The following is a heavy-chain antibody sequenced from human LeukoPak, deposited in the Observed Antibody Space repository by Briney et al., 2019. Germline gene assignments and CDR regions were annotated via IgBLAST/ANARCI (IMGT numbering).Heavy chain of an antibody. CDR3: AKRSGPIQFLNAFDI. CDR2: ISYDGSNK. Sequence: GRSLRLSCAASGFTFSSYGMHWVRQAPGKGLEWVAVISYDGSNKYYADSVKGRFTISRDNSKNTLYLQMNSLRAEDTAVYYCAKRSGPIQFLNAFDIWGQGTMVTVSS. D-gene: IGHD2-15*01. J-gene: IGHJ3*02. V-gene: IGHV3-33*05. CDR1: GFTFSSYG.